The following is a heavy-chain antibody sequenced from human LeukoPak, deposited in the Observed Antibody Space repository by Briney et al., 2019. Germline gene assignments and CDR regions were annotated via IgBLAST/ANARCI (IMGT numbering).Heavy chain of an antibody. V-gene: IGHV1-69*04. CDR2: IIPILGIA. CDR3: ARGVAVAGSIDY. J-gene: IGHJ4*02. CDR1: GGTFSSYA. D-gene: IGHD6-19*01. Sequence: SVKVSCKASGGTFSSYAISWVRQAPGQGLEWMGRIIPILGIANYAQKFRGRVTITADKSTSTAYMELSSLRSEDTAVYYCARGVAVAGSIDYWGQGTLVTVSS.